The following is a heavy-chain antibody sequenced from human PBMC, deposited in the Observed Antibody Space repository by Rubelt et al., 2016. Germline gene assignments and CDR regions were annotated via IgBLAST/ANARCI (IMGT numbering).Heavy chain of an antibody. CDR2: IYYSGST. D-gene: IGHD5-12*01. J-gene: IGHJ3*02. Sequence: QLQLQESGPGLVKPSETLSLTCTVSGGSIRSRSYYWGWIRQPPGKGLEWIGSIYYSGSTYYNPALKSQVPISVNTPKNQFSLKVRSVTAADTAVYYWARTSGYNYDEAFDIWGQGTMVTVSS. CDR1: GGSIRSRSYY. CDR3: ARTSGYNYDEAFDI. V-gene: IGHV4-39*01.